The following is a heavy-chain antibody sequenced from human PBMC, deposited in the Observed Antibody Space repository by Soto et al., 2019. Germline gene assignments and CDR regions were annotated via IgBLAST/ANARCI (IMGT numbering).Heavy chain of an antibody. J-gene: IGHJ4*02. CDR3: AREDSSRYYFDY. CDR2: IYSGGST. Sequence: LRLSCAASGFTVSSNYMSWVRQAPGKGLEWVSVIYSGGSTYYADSVKGRFTISRDNSKNTLYLQMNSLRAEDTAVYYCAREDSSRYYFDYWGQGTLVTVSS. D-gene: IGHD6-13*01. V-gene: IGHV3-53*01. CDR1: GFTVSSNY.